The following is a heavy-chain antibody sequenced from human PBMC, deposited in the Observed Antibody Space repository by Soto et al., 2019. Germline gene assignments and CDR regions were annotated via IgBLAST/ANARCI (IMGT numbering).Heavy chain of an antibody. CDR1: GYNCASYY. V-gene: IGHV5-51*01. J-gene: IGHJ6*04. CDR2: IHPGDSYT. D-gene: IGHD4-4*01. CDR3: AQWGLTTRPGQSPVFGCCRDV. Sequence: GECLKISCEDFGYNCASYYIAWVRQIPWKGLEWMGIIHPGDSYTRHSPPFQGQVTISADKSINTAYLQWSSLKASDTAMYYCAQWGLTTRPGQSPVFGCCRDVWGKGNTVSVSA.